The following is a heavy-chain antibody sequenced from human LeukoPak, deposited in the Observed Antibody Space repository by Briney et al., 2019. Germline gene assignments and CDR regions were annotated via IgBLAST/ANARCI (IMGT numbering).Heavy chain of an antibody. J-gene: IGHJ4*02. CDR1: GFTFSSYG. CDR2: ISGSGGST. V-gene: IGHV3-23*01. D-gene: IGHD3-22*01. CDR3: AKEDSSGYYYETDRAFFDY. Sequence: HPGGSLRLSCAASGFTFSSYGMHWVRQAPGKGLEWVSAISGSGGSTYYADSVKGRFTISRDNSKNTLYLQMNSLRAEDTAVYYCAKEDSSGYYYETDRAFFDYWGQGTLVTVSS.